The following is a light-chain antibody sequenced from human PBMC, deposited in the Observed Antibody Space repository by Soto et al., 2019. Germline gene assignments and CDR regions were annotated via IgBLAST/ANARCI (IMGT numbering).Light chain of an antibody. CDR2: TIS. V-gene: IGKV1-39*01. Sequence: DIQMTQSPSSLSASVGDRVTITCRASQSINRYLNWYRQTPGKAPELLIYTISDLQSGVPSRYSRSASGTDFTLTISSLQPEDFAAYYCQQTYSSPFTFGQGTQLGIK. CDR3: QQTYSSPFT. CDR1: QSINRY. J-gene: IGKJ2*01.